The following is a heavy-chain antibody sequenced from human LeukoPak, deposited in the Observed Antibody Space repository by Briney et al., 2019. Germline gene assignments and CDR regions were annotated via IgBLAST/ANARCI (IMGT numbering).Heavy chain of an antibody. Sequence: TPSETLSLTCTVSGGSISSYYWSWIRQPAGKGLEWIGRIYTSGGTNYNPSLKSRVTMSVDTSKNQFSLKLSSVTAADTAVYYCARDLEGIAAAGIVFYAFDIWGQGTMVTVSS. CDR3: ARDLEGIAAAGIVFYAFDI. D-gene: IGHD6-13*01. CDR2: IYTSGGT. J-gene: IGHJ3*02. CDR1: GGSISSYY. V-gene: IGHV4-4*07.